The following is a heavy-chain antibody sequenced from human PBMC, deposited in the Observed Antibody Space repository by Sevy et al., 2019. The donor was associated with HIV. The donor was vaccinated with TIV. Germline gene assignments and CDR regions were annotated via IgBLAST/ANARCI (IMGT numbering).Heavy chain of an antibody. Sequence: GGSLRLSCAASGFTFSSYAMSWVRQAPGKGLEWVSSISGSGDITYYADSVKGWFTISRDNSKNTLYLQMNSLRADDTAVYYCAKDGVYGGNFEYFQHWGQGTLVTVSS. CDR3: AKDGVYGGNFEYFQH. V-gene: IGHV3-23*01. D-gene: IGHD4-17*01. J-gene: IGHJ1*01. CDR1: GFTFSSYA. CDR2: ISGSGDIT.